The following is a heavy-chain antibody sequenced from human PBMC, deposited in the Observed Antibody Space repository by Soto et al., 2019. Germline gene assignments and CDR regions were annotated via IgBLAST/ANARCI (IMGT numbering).Heavy chain of an antibody. J-gene: IGHJ4*02. CDR2: IYSSGST. Sequence: GGSLRLSCAASGFTVSNNYMTWVRQAPGKGLEWVSFIYSSGSTYYADSVKGRFTISRDNFKNTLYLQMNTLRAEDTAVYYCAKVSSAWYAGFFDLWGQGTLVTVSS. CDR3: AKVSSAWYAGFFDL. V-gene: IGHV3-53*01. D-gene: IGHD2-8*01. CDR1: GFTVSNNY.